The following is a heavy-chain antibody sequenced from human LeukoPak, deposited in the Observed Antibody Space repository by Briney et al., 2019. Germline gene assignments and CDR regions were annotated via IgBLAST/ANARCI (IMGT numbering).Heavy chain of an antibody. Sequence: SESLSLTCAVYGGSFSGYYWSWIRQPPGKGLEWIGEINHRGSINYNPSLKSRVTISVDTSKNQFSLELSSVTAADTAVYYCACNSGSCCDWGKGTLVTVSS. V-gene: IGHV4-34*01. CDR3: ACNSGSCCD. CDR1: GGSFSGYY. J-gene: IGHJ4*02. D-gene: IGHD6-13*01. CDR2: INHRGSI.